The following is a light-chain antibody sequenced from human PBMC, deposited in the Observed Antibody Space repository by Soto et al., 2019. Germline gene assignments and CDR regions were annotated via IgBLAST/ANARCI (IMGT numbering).Light chain of an antibody. V-gene: IGKV3-20*01. CDR3: QQDGSSPYT. CDR1: QSLYFTY. Sequence: DIVLTQSPGTLSLSPGERATLSCRASQSLYFTYLAWYQQKSGQAPRLLVHGAISRAAGIPDRFRGTDSETVFTHIIDGVKPEDAAVYYCQQDGSSPYTFGRGTRLEI. CDR2: GAI. J-gene: IGKJ5*01.